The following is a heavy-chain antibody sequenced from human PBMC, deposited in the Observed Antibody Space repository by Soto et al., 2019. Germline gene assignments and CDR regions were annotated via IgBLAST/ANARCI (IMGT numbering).Heavy chain of an antibody. D-gene: IGHD6-19*01. CDR2: IYYSGST. CDR3: ARGGSGWYYYYGMDV. J-gene: IGHJ6*02. Sequence: SETLSLTCTVSGGSISSYYWSWIRQPPGKGLEWIGYIYYSGSTNYNPPLKSRVTISVDTSKNQFSLKLSSVTAADTAVYYCARGGSGWYYYYGMDVWGQGTTVTVSS. CDR1: GGSISSYY. V-gene: IGHV4-59*01.